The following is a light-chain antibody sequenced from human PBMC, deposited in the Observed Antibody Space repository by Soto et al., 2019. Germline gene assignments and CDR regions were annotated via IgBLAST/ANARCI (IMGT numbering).Light chain of an antibody. CDR3: ATWNDSVSSYV. CDR2: SNN. J-gene: IGLJ1*01. Sequence: QSVLTQPPSASGTPGQRVTISCSGSSSNIGSRAVNWYQQLPGTAPKLLIYSNNQRPSGVPDRFSGSKSGTSASLAISGLQSEDDDDYQCATWNDSVSSYVFGTGTKVTVL. V-gene: IGLV1-44*01. CDR1: SSNIGSRA.